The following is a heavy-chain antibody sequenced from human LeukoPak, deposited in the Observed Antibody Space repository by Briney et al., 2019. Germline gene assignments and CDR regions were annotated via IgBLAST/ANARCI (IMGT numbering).Heavy chain of an antibody. Sequence: ASVKVSCKASGYTLTGYYMFWVRQAPGQGLEWMGWINPNSGGTNYAQKFQGRVTMTRDTSISTGYMELSSLRSDDTAVYYCAKVGDFVMTTVTTAFDYWGQGTLVTVSS. J-gene: IGHJ4*02. CDR1: GYTLTGYY. D-gene: IGHD4-17*01. V-gene: IGHV1-2*02. CDR2: INPNSGGT. CDR3: AKVGDFVMTTVTTAFDY.